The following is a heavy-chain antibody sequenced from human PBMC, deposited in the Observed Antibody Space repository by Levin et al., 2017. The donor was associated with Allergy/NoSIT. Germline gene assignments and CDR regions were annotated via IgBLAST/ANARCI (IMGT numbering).Heavy chain of an antibody. CDR2: INHSGNT. J-gene: IGHJ4*02. CDR1: GGSVSGYY. Sequence: SQTLSLTCAVYGGSVSGYYWSWIRQPPGKGLEWIGEINHSGNTNYNPSIKSRVTMSIDTSTDQFSLRLSSVTAADTAVYYCARGQRSHYYDASGFYYVFDHWGQGTLVTVSS. CDR3: ARGQRSHYYDASGFYYVFDH. D-gene: IGHD3-22*01. V-gene: IGHV4-34*01.